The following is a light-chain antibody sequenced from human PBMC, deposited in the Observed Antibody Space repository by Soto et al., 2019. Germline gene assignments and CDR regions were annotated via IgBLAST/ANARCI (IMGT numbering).Light chain of an antibody. CDR3: QKYDTWPLT. CDR2: DAY. Sequence: EVVLTQSPVTLSLSPGERATLSCRASQSFRGLLAWYQQKPGQAPRLLIYDAYNRATGIPPRFSGSGSGTDFTLTISSLQSEDLAVYYCQKYDTWPLTFGGGTKVEIK. J-gene: IGKJ4*01. CDR1: QSFRGL. V-gene: IGKV3-11*01.